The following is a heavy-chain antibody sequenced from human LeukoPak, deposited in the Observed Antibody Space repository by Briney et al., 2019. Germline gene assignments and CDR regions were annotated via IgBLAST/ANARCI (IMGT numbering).Heavy chain of an antibody. CDR2: IYHSGST. J-gene: IGHJ6*03. CDR3: ARVGYYPDYYMDV. V-gene: IGHV4-38-2*02. D-gene: IGHD2-21*01. CDR1: GYSISSGYY. Sequence: SETLSLTCTVSGYSISSGYYWDWIRQPPGKGLEWIGTIYHSGSTYYNPSLKSRVTISVDTSKNQFSLKLSSVTAADTAVYYCARVGYYPDYYMDVWGEGTTVTVSS.